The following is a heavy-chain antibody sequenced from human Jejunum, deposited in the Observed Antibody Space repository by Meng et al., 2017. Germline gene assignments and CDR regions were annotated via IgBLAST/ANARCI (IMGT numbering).Heavy chain of an antibody. J-gene: IGHJ4*02. CDR2: VSASTGKT. Sequence: ASVTVSCKASGYTFTNNGVTWVRQVPGQGLDWMGWVSASTGKTEFAEKFRGRLSMTRDTSTTTVYMELHSLTSDDTAIYYCARDSRLATQSTTWYYFEYWGQGTLVTVSS. CDR1: GYTFTNNG. D-gene: IGHD3-16*01. V-gene: IGHV1-18*01. CDR3: ARDSRLATQSTTWYYFEY.